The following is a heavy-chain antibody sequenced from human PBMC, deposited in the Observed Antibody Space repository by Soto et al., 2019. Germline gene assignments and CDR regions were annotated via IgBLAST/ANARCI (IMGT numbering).Heavy chain of an antibody. Sequence: GGSLRLSCAASGFTFSSYAMSWVRQAPGKGLEWVSAISGSGGSTYYADSVKGRFTISRDNSKNTLYLQMNSLRAEDTAVYYCAKISRDGYSRGYFQHWGQGTLVTVSS. CDR1: GFTFSSYA. D-gene: IGHD4-4*01. V-gene: IGHV3-23*01. CDR2: ISGSGGST. CDR3: AKISRDGYSRGYFQH. J-gene: IGHJ1*01.